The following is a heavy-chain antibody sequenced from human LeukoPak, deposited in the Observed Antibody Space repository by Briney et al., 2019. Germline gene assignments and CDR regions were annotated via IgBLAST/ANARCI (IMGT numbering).Heavy chain of an antibody. Sequence: EGSLRLSCAASGFTFSSYSMNWVRQAPGKGLEWVSSISSSSSYIYYADSVKGRFTISRDNAKNSLYLQMNSLRAEDTAVYYCARAPVGATALDYWGQGTLVTVSS. J-gene: IGHJ4*02. V-gene: IGHV3-21*01. CDR3: ARAPVGATALDY. CDR1: GFTFSSYS. CDR2: ISSSSSYI. D-gene: IGHD1-26*01.